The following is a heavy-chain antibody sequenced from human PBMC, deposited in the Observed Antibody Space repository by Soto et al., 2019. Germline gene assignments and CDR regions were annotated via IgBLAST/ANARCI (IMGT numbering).Heavy chain of an antibody. J-gene: IGHJ4*02. Sequence: GGSLRLSCAASGFTFSSYAMSWVRQAPGKGLEWVSTISGSGGRITYADSVKGRFAISRDNSKNTLHLQMNSLRDEDTALYYCAKNQDYDFWSGLDYWGQGTQVTVSS. CDR3: AKNQDYDFWSGLDY. CDR2: ISGSGGRI. CDR1: GFTFSSYA. V-gene: IGHV3-23*01. D-gene: IGHD3-3*01.